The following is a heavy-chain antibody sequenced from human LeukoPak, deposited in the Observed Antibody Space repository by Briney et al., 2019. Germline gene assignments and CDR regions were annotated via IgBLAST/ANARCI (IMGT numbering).Heavy chain of an antibody. CDR3: ARGVFADYNYYMDV. Sequence: GGSLRLSCAASGFTFSSYSMNWVRQAPGKGLEWVSYISSSSSTIYYADSVKGRFTISRDNAKSSLYLQMNSLRAEDTALYHCARGVFADYNYYMDVWGKGTTVTVSS. V-gene: IGHV3-48*04. CDR1: GFTFSSYS. J-gene: IGHJ6*03. CDR2: ISSSSSTI. D-gene: IGHD2-21*01.